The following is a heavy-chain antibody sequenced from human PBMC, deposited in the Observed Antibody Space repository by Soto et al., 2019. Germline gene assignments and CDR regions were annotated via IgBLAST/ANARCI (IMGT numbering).Heavy chain of an antibody. CDR3: ARAGYDRDGGGYYYFDY. CDR1: GGSIGSGSYY. V-gene: IGHV4-31*03. J-gene: IGHJ4*02. CDR2: IYYSGST. Sequence: QVQLQESGPGLVKPSQTLSLTCTVSGGSIGSGSYYWSWIRQHPGKGLEWIGYIYYSGSTYYNPSLKSRLTISIDTSTNQCSLKLGSVTAADTAVYYCARAGYDRDGGGYYYFDYWGQGTLVTVSS. D-gene: IGHD3-22*01.